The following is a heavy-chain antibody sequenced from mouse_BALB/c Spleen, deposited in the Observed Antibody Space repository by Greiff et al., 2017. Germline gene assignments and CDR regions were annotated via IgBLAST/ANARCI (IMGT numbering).Heavy chain of an antibody. D-gene: IGHD4-1*01. Sequence: SGAELARPGASVKLSCKASGYTFTSYWMQWVKQRPGQGLEWIGAIYPGDGDTRYTQKFKGKATLTADKSSSTAYMQLSSLASEDSAVYYCANWDFDYWGQGTTLTVSS. CDR1: GYTFTSYW. CDR2: IYPGDGDT. CDR3: ANWDFDY. J-gene: IGHJ2*01. V-gene: IGHV1-87*01.